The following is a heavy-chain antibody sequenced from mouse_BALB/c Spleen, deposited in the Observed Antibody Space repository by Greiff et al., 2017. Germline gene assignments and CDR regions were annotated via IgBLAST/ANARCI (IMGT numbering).Heavy chain of an antibody. D-gene: IGHD2-2*01. V-gene: IGHV5-12-1*01. J-gene: IGHJ4*01. CDR3: ARQCGYPYYYAMDY. Sequence: EVMLVESGGGLVKPGGSLKLSCAASGFAFSSYDMSWVRQTPEKRLEWVAYISSGGGSTYYPDTVKGRFTISRDNAKNTLYLQMSSLKSEDTAMYYCARQCGYPYYYAMDYWGQGTSVTVSA. CDR1: GFAFSSYD. CDR2: ISSGGGST.